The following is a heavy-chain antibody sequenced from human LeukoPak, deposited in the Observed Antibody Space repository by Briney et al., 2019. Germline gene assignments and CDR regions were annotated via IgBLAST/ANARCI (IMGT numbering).Heavy chain of an antibody. D-gene: IGHD4-17*01. CDR2: ISAYNGNT. Sequence: ASVEVSCKASGYTFTSYGISWVRQAPGQGLEWMGWISAYNGNTDYAQKLQGRVTMTTDTSTSTAYMEPRSLRSDDTAVYYCARVTQTDYDFDYWGQGTLVTVSS. V-gene: IGHV1-18*01. CDR1: GYTFTSYG. CDR3: ARVTQTDYDFDY. J-gene: IGHJ4*02.